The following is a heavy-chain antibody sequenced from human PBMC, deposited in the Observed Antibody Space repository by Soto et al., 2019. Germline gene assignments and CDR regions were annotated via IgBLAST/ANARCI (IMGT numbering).Heavy chain of an antibody. CDR2: MNPNSGNT. CDR1: GYTFTSYD. Sequence: ASVKVSCKASGYTFTSYDINWVRQATGQGLEWMGWMNPNSGNTGYAQKFQGRVTMTRNTSISTAYMELSSLRSEDTAVYYCARLDGYCSGGSCYPDYYYYYMDVWGKGTTVTVSS. CDR3: ARLDGYCSGGSCYPDYYYYYMDV. V-gene: IGHV1-8*01. D-gene: IGHD2-15*01. J-gene: IGHJ6*03.